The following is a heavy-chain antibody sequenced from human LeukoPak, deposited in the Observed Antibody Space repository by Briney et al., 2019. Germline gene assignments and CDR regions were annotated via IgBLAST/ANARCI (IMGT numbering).Heavy chain of an antibody. Sequence: GASVKVSCKASGYTFTSYAMHWVRQAPGQRLEWMGWINAGNGNTKYSQKFRGRVTITRDTSASTAYMELSSLRSEDTAVYYCARVGRSGSYHFYYYCGMDVWGQGTTVTVSS. V-gene: IGHV1-3*01. CDR2: INAGNGNT. CDR1: GYTFTSYA. J-gene: IGHJ6*02. D-gene: IGHD1-26*01. CDR3: ARVGRSGSYHFYYYCGMDV.